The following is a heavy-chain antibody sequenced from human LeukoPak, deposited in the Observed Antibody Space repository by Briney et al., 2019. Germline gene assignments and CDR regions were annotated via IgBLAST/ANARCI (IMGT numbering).Heavy chain of an antibody. CDR3: ARDLASSGWLYYFDY. J-gene: IGHJ4*02. Sequence: SETLSLTCTVSGGSISGYYWSWIRQPPGKGLEWIGSIYYSGSTYYNPSLKSRVTISVDTSKNQFSLKLSSVTAADTAVYYCARDLASSGWLYYFDYWGQGTLVTVSS. CDR2: IYYSGST. D-gene: IGHD6-19*01. V-gene: IGHV4-39*07. CDR1: GGSISGYY.